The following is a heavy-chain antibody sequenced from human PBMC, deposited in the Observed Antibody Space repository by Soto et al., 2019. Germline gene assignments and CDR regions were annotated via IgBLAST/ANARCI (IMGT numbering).Heavy chain of an antibody. J-gene: IGHJ5*02. V-gene: IGHV4-4*03. CDR1: GGSISSENW. CDR3: SRGGMHSSRWYKGGLDT. D-gene: IGHD6-19*01. CDR2: IYHNGNG. Sequence: PETLSLTCAVSGGSISSENWLRWVRQPPGKGLEWIGEIYHNGNGNYNPSLKSRVRMSVDKSRNHSSRYLTAVTASDKAVYYCSRGGMHSSRWYKGGLDTGGRGSAVTVSS.